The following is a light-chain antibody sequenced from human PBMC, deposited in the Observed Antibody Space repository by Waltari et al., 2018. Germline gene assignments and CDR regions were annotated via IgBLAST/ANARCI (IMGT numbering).Light chain of an antibody. V-gene: IGLV1-44*01. J-gene: IGLJ1*01. CDR1: SSNIGSNT. Sequence: QSVLTQPPSASGTPGQRVTISCSGSSSNIGSNTVTWYHQLPGTAPKLLIYSNNPRPSGVPDRFSGSKSGTSASLAISGLQSEDEADYYCAAWDDSLNGYVFGTGTKVTVL. CDR3: AAWDDSLNGYV. CDR2: SNN.